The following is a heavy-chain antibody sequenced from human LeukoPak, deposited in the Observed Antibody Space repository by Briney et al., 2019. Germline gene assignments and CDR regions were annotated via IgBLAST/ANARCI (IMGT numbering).Heavy chain of an antibody. CDR3: ARAGYRYCSGGSCPYYFDY. CDR1: GFTFSSYA. J-gene: IGHJ4*02. Sequence: GGSLRLSCAASGFTFSSYAMHWVRQAPGKGLEWVAVISYDGSNKYYADSVKGRLTISRDNSKNTLYLQMNSLRAEDTAVYYCARAGYRYCSGGSCPYYFDYWGQGTLVTVSS. CDR2: ISYDGSNK. V-gene: IGHV3-30-3*01. D-gene: IGHD2-15*01.